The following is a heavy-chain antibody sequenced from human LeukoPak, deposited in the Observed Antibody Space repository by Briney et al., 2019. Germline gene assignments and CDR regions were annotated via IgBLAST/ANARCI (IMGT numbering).Heavy chain of an antibody. V-gene: IGHV3-30*18. Sequence: GGSLRLSCAASGFTFSSYGMHWVRQAPGKGLEWVAVISYDGSNKYYADSVKGRFTISRDNSKNTLYLQMNSLRAEDTAVYYCAKGSSPYGSGSYHPYYYYGMDVWGQGTTVTVSS. CDR1: GFTFSSYG. CDR2: ISYDGSNK. D-gene: IGHD3-10*01. J-gene: IGHJ6*02. CDR3: AKGSSPYGSGSYHPYYYYGMDV.